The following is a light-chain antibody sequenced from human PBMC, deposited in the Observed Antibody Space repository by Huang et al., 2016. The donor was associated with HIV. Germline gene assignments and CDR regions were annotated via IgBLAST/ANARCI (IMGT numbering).Light chain of an antibody. Sequence: EIVMTQSPVTLSVSPGERVTLSCRASQSLYNNLAWYQHSPGQAPRVLIYGASTRATNVPARFSGSGSETEFTLTISSLVSEDFAVYYCQQYNDWPLTFGGGTTVEI. CDR1: QSLYNN. CDR2: GAS. CDR3: QQYNDWPLT. J-gene: IGKJ4*01. V-gene: IGKV3-15*01.